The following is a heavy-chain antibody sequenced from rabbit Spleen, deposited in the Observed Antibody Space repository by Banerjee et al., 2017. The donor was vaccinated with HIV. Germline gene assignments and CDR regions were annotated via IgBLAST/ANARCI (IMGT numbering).Heavy chain of an antibody. CDR3: ARDTSSSFSSYGMDL. D-gene: IGHD1-1*01. J-gene: IGHJ6*01. Sequence: QQQLEESGGGLVKPEGSLTLTCKASGFDFSRSYWICWVRQAPGKGLEWIGCIYTGSGSTYYASWAKGRFAISKTSSTTVTLQMTSLTAADTATYFCARDTSSSFSSYGMDLWGPGTLVTVS. V-gene: IGHV1S45*01. CDR2: IYTGSGST. CDR1: GFDFSRSYW.